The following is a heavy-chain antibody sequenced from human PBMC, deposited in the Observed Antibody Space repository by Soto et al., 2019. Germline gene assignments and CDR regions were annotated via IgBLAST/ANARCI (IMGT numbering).Heavy chain of an antibody. CDR3: AKSRNPANYYCSSTNCYVGRDRIFDY. J-gene: IGHJ4*02. V-gene: IGHV3-23*01. D-gene: IGHD2-2*01. CDR1: GFTFSSYA. Sequence: GGSLRLSCAASGFTFSSYAMSWVRQAPGKGLEWVSAISGSGGSTYYADSVKGRFTISRDNSKNTVYLQMNSLRVEDTAVYFCAKSRNPANYYCSSTNCYVGRDRIFDYWGQGTLVTVSS. CDR2: ISGSGGST.